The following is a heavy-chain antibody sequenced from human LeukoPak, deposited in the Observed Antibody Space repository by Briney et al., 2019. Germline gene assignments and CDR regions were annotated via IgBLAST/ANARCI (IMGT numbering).Heavy chain of an antibody. CDR2: VNPDGSSI. D-gene: IGHD3-16*01. V-gene: IGHV3-74*01. CDR1: GFTFSNYW. CDR3: ARGGSYGDH. J-gene: IGHJ4*02. Sequence: GGSLRLSCAASGFTFSNYWMHWVRQVPEKGLVWVSRVNPDGSSITYANSVKGRFTSSRDNAKNTLYPQMNRLRVEDTAVYYCARGGSYGDHWGQGILVTVSS.